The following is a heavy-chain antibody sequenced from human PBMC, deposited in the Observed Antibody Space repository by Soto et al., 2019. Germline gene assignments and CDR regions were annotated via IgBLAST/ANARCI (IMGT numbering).Heavy chain of an antibody. D-gene: IGHD3-10*01. Sequence: SVKVSCRASGGTFSSYAISWVRQAPGQGLEWMGGIIPIFGTANYAQKFQGRVTITADETTSTAYMELSSLRSDDTAVYYCARHAGDYFDYWGQGTLVTVYS. V-gene: IGHV1-69*13. J-gene: IGHJ4*02. CDR2: IIPIFGTA. CDR3: ARHAGDYFDY. CDR1: GGTFSSYA.